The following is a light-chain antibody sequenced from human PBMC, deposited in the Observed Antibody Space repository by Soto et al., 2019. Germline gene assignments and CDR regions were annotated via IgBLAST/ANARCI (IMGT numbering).Light chain of an antibody. CDR3: PQYDYYPVT. CDR2: EAT. CDR1: RAISNY. J-gene: IGKJ2*01. Sequence: DIQMSQSPSSVSASVGDRVTMTCRASRAISNYVAWFQQKPGQAPKSLIHEATNLQSGTPSRFSVSVSGTDFTLTISILQPEDFATYFCPQYDYYPVTFGGGT. V-gene: IGKV1-16*01.